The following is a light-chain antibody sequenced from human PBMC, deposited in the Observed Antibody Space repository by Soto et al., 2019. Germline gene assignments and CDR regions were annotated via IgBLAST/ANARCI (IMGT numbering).Light chain of an antibody. CDR3: QQSYNTWT. CDR1: QNINNL. V-gene: IGKV1-39*01. J-gene: IGKJ1*01. Sequence: DIQMTQSPSSLSASVGDRVTITCRASQNINNLLNWYQQKPGEAPKLLIYATSTLQSGVPSRFSGSGSGADFTLTIRSLQYEDFATYYCQQSYNTWTFGQGTKVDIK. CDR2: ATS.